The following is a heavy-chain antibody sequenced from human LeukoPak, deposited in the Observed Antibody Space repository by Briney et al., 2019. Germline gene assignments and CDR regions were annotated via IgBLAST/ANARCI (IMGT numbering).Heavy chain of an antibody. CDR3: ASLAGTMIVD. D-gene: IGHD3-22*01. J-gene: IGHJ4*02. V-gene: IGHV3-53*04. Sequence: GGSLRLSCAASGFTVSSSYMGWVRQAPGKGLEWVSVIYSGGSTYYADSVKGRFTISRHNSKNTLYLQMNSLRAEDTAVYYCASLAGTMIVDWGQGTLVTVSS. CDR1: GFTVSSSY. CDR2: IYSGGST.